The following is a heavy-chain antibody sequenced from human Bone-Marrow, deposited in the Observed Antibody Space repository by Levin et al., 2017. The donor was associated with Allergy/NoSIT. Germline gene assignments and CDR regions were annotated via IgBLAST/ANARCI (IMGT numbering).Heavy chain of an antibody. CDR3: ARDLNSYDSSYYDNYGLDV. D-gene: IGHD6-13*01. CDR2: IYFSGTT. V-gene: IGHV4-30-4*01. CDR1: GGSISSGDSY. J-gene: IGHJ6*02. Sequence: SETLSLTCSVSGGSISSGDSYWSWIRQPPGKGLEWIGNIYFSGTTHYNPSLESRINISIDKSKNQFSLTLRSVTAADTAAYYCARDLNSYDSSYYDNYGLDVWGQGTTVTVSS.